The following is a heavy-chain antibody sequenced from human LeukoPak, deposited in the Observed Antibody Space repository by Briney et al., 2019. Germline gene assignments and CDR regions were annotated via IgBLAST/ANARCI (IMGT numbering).Heavy chain of an antibody. D-gene: IGHD3-10*01. Sequence: GGSLRLSCAASGFTFSSYEMNWVRQAPGKGLEWVAVISYDGSKKYYADSVKGRFTISRDNSKNTLYLQMNSLRAEDTAVYYCAKALWFGELLLPFDYWGQGTLVTVSS. V-gene: IGHV3-30*18. J-gene: IGHJ4*02. CDR2: ISYDGSKK. CDR1: GFTFSSYE. CDR3: AKALWFGELLLPFDY.